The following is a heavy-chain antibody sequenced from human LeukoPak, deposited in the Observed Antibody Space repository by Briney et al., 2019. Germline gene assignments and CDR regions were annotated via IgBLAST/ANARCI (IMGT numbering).Heavy chain of an antibody. CDR3: ARDPYSGNYGAYYYYYYMDV. J-gene: IGHJ6*03. CDR2: ITSSSSYI. D-gene: IGHD1-26*01. CDR1: GFTFTSYN. Sequence: GGSLRLSCAASGFTFTSYNMNWVRQAPGKGLEWVSSITSSSSYIYYADSVKGRFTISRDNAKNSLYLQMDSLRVEDAAVYYCARDPYSGNYGAYYYYYYMDVWGKGTTVTVSS. V-gene: IGHV3-21*06.